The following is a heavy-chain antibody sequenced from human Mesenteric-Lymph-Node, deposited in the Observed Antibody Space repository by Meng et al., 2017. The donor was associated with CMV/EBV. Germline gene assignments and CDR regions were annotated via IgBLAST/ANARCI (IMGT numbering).Heavy chain of an antibody. D-gene: IGHD2-2*01. V-gene: IGHV4-34*01. J-gene: IGHJ6*02. CDR3: ARGRTRPYYYGMDV. CDR1: GWSFSGYY. Sequence: SETLSLTFAVYGWSFSGYYWSWIRQPPGKGLEWSGKINHSGSTNYNPSLKSQVTISVDTSKNQFSLKLSSVTAEDTDVYYCARGRTRPYYYGMDVWGQGTTVTVSS. CDR2: INHSGST.